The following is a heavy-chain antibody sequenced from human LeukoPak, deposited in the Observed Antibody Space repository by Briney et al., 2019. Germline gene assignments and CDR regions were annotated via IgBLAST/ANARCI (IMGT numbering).Heavy chain of an antibody. Sequence: PGESLRLSCVASGFTFSSYEMNWVRQAPGKGLEWVSYIRSSGSTIYYADSVKGRFTISRDNAKNSLYLQMNSLRAEDTAVYYCALLAVRSDFDYWGPGALVTLSS. J-gene: IGHJ4*02. V-gene: IGHV3-48*03. D-gene: IGHD6-19*01. CDR1: GFTFSSYE. CDR2: IRSSGSTI. CDR3: ALLAVRSDFDY.